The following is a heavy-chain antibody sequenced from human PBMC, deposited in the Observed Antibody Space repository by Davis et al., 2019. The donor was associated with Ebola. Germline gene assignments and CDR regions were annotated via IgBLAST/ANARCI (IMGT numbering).Heavy chain of an antibody. CDR2: INGGNGNT. D-gene: IGHD5-12*01. V-gene: IGHV1-3*01. CDR1: GYSFTSYS. Sequence: ASVKVSCKADGYSFTSYSIQWVRQAPGQRLEWMGWINGGNGNTKYSEKFQARLTFTTDTSANTAYLELGSLRSEDTAVYYCAREAAGYRERWFDPWGQGTLVTVSS. J-gene: IGHJ5*02. CDR3: AREAAGYRERWFDP.